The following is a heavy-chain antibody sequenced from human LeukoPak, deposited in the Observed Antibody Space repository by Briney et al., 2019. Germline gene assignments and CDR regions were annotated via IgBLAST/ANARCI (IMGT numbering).Heavy chain of an antibody. Sequence: PGGSLRLSCAASGFTFSSYAMNWVRQAPGKGLEWVAVISYDGSNKYYADSVKGRFTISRDNSKNTLYLQMNSLRAEDTAVYYCAKALELLYFDYWGQGTLVTVSS. CDR2: ISYDGSNK. J-gene: IGHJ4*02. V-gene: IGHV3-30*18. D-gene: IGHD1-7*01. CDR3: AKALELLYFDY. CDR1: GFTFSSYA.